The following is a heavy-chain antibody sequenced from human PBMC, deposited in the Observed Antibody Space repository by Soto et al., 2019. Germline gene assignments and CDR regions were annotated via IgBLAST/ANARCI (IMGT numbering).Heavy chain of an antibody. CDR2: ISSSSSTI. CDR1: GFTFSSYS. Sequence: GGSLILSCAASGFTFSSYSMNWVRQAPGKGLEWVSYISSSSSTIYYADSVKGRFTISRDNAKNSLYLQMNSLRAEDTAVYYCARDRVVVAANYYYYMDVWGKGTTVTVSS. J-gene: IGHJ6*03. V-gene: IGHV3-48*01. CDR3: ARDRVVVAANYYYYMDV. D-gene: IGHD2-15*01.